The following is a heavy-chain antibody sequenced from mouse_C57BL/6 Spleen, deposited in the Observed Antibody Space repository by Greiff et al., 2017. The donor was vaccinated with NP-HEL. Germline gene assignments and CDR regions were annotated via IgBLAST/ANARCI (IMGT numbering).Heavy chain of an antibody. CDR1: GYAFSSYW. CDR2: IYPGDGDT. Sequence: QVQLQQSGAELVKPGASVKISCKASGYAFSSYWMNWVKQRPGKGLEWIGQIYPGDGDTNYNGKFKGKATLTADKSSSTAYMQLSSLTSEDSAVYFCAREQYGTSWFAYWGQGTLVTVSA. V-gene: IGHV1-80*01. D-gene: IGHD2-10*02. J-gene: IGHJ3*01. CDR3: AREQYGTSWFAY.